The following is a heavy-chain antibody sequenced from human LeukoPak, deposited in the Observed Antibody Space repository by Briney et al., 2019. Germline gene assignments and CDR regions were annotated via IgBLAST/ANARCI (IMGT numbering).Heavy chain of an antibody. Sequence: GGSLRLSCTASRFTFSNYGMNWVRQAPGKGLEWVSYISSSGSTIYYADSVKGRFTISRDNAKKSLYLQMNSLRAEDTAVYYCARHPYIDFGDYYYYMDVWGKGTTVTISS. J-gene: IGHJ6*03. CDR3: ARHPYIDFGDYYYYMDV. V-gene: IGHV3-48*04. CDR2: ISSSGSTI. D-gene: IGHD4-17*01. CDR1: RFTFSNYG.